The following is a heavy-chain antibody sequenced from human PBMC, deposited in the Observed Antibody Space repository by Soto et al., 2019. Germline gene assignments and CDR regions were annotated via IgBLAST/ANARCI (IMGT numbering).Heavy chain of an antibody. CDR3: ARVPLWGSGNYYVQY. V-gene: IGHV4-31*03. CDR2: IYHSGAT. J-gene: IGHJ4*02. D-gene: IGHD3-10*01. CDR1: GGSVSSGGFY. Sequence: PSETLSLTCTVSGGSVSSGGFYWTWIRLHPGKGLEWIGYIYHSGATYYNPSLKSRLTISVDTSKNQFSLNLSSVTAADTAVYYCARVPLWGSGNYYVQYWGQGSLVTVLL.